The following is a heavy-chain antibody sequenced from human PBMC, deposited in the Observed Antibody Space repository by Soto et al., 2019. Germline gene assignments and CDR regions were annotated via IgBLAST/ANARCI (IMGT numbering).Heavy chain of an antibody. J-gene: IGHJ4*02. Sequence: GGSLRLSCAASGFTFSSYAMSWVRQAPGKGLEWVSAISGSGGSTYYADSVKGRFTISRDNSKNTLYLQMNSLRAEDTAVYYCAKAPYYDFWSGYRHDYFDYWGQGIWVTVSS. CDR1: GFTFSSYA. CDR3: AKAPYYDFWSGYRHDYFDY. D-gene: IGHD3-3*01. CDR2: ISGSGGST. V-gene: IGHV3-23*01.